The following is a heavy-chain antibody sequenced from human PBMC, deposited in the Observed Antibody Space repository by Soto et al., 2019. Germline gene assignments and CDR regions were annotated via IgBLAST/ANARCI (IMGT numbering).Heavy chain of an antibody. CDR1: GGSISSSSYY. J-gene: IGHJ3*02. CDR3: ARWGYCSGGSCYSGKDAFDI. D-gene: IGHD2-15*01. Sequence: SETLSLTCTVSGGSISSSSYYWGWIRQPPGKGLEWIGSIYYSGSTYYNPSLKSRVTISVDTSKNQFSLKLSSVTAADTAVYYCARWGYCSGGSCYSGKDAFDIWGQGTMVTVSS. V-gene: IGHV4-39*01. CDR2: IYYSGST.